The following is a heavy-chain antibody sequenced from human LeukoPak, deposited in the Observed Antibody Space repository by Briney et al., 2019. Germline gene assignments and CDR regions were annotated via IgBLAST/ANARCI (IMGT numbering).Heavy chain of an antibody. D-gene: IGHD3-9*01. Sequence: SETLSLTCTVSGGSISSYYWSWIRQPPGKGLEWIGEINHSGSTNYNPSLKSRVTISVDTSKNQFSLKLSSVTAADTAVYYCARVRGYDILTGYSYYFDYWGQGTLVTVSS. CDR1: GGSISSYY. V-gene: IGHV4-34*01. CDR2: INHSGST. CDR3: ARVRGYDILTGYSYYFDY. J-gene: IGHJ4*02.